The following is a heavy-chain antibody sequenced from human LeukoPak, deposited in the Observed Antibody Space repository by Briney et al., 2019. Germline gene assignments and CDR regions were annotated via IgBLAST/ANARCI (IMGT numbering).Heavy chain of an antibody. D-gene: IGHD3-10*01. V-gene: IGHV1-69*06. CDR1: GGTFSSYA. J-gene: IGHJ4*02. Sequence: SVKVSCKASGGTFSSYAISWVRRAPGQGLEWMGGIIPIFGTANYAQKFQGRVTITADKSTSTAYMELSSLRSEDTAVHYCARDGGSASYFIDYWGQGTLVTVSS. CDR3: ARDGGSASYFIDY. CDR2: IIPIFGTA.